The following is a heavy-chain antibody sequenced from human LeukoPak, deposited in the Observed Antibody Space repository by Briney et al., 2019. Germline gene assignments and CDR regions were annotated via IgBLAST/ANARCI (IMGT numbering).Heavy chain of an antibody. V-gene: IGHV3-53*01. CDR1: GFTVSSNY. J-gene: IGHJ4*02. CDR3: ARGGPGYDYFDY. D-gene: IGHD5-18*01. Sequence: PGGSLRLSCAASGFTVSSNYMSWVRQAPGKGLEWVSVIYSGGSTYYTEYVKGRFTISRDNSKNTLYLQVNSLRAEDTAVYYCARGGPGYDYFDYWGQGTLVTVSS. CDR2: IYSGGST.